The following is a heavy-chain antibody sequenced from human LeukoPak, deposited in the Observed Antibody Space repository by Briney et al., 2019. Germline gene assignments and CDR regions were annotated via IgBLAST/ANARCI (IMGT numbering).Heavy chain of an antibody. CDR3: ARVRAAAVDAFDI. J-gene: IGHJ3*02. CDR1: GYTFTGYY. D-gene: IGHD6-13*01. CDR2: INPNSGGT. V-gene: IGHV1-2*04. Sequence: ASVKVSCKASGYTFTGYYMHWVRQAPGQGLEWMGWINPNSGGTNYAQKFQGWVTMTRDTSISTAYMELSRLRSDDTAVYYCARVRAAAVDAFDIWGQGTMVTVSS.